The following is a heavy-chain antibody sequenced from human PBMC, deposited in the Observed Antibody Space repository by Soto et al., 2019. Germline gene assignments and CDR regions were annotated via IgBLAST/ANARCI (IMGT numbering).Heavy chain of an antibody. CDR3: AQRGDSGDYTGKMDV. V-gene: IGHV1-18*01. Sequence: QVYLVQSGGELKKPGASVKVSCRASGNSFSSYVISWVRQAPGQGLEWMGWISASTGDTNYAQKFQRRVIMTTDTSTNAAYLEVRSLTSDDTAVYYCAQRGDSGDYTGKMDVWGKGTTVTVSS. CDR2: ISASTGDT. J-gene: IGHJ6*04. D-gene: IGHD4-17*01. CDR1: GNSFSSYV.